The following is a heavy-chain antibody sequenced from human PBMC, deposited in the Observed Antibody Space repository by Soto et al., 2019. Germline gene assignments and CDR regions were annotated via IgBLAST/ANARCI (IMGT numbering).Heavy chain of an antibody. CDR2: VHGGGST. V-gene: IGHV3-53*01. CDR1: GFTVSNNH. J-gene: IGHJ4*02. D-gene: IGHD3-16*01. Sequence: VQLVESGGGLIQPGGSLRLSCAASGFTVSNNHMTWVRQAAGKGLELVSFVHGGGSTSYADSVKGRFTISRDNSKNTLYLQMDSLRAEVTVIYYCAGRLTTAASLDYWGRGTLVTVSS. CDR3: AGRLTTAASLDY.